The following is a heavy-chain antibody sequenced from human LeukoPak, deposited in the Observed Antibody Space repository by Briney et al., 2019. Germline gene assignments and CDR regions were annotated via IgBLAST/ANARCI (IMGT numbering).Heavy chain of an antibody. V-gene: IGHV6-1*01. CDR2: TYYRSRWYN. Sequence: SQTLSLTCAISGDSVSSNSAAWNWISQSASGGLEWLGRTYYRSRWYNDYAVSVKSRIAIDPDTSKNQCSLQLNSVTPEDTAVYYCARDRWSYYFDYWGQGALVTVSS. CDR1: GDSVSSNSAA. CDR3: ARDRWSYYFDY. J-gene: IGHJ4*02. D-gene: IGHD6-13*01.